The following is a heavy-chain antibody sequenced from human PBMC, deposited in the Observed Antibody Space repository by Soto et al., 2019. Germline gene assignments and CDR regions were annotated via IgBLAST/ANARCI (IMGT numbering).Heavy chain of an antibody. D-gene: IGHD6-6*01. J-gene: IGHJ4*02. CDR3: ARDGLSSSSSFDY. CDR2: IYPGDSDT. V-gene: IGHV5-51*01. CDR1: GYSFTDYW. Sequence: EVQLVQSGAEVTKPGESLKISCKASGYSFTDYWIGWVRQMPGKGLEWMGIIYPGDSDTKYSPSFQGQVTMSADKSISTAYLQWNSLKASVTAMYYCARDGLSSSSSFDYWGQGTLVTVSS.